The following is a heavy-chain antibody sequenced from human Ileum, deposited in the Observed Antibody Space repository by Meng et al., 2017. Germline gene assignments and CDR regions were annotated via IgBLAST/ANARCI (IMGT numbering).Heavy chain of an antibody. CDR3: ANELRYYFEY. V-gene: IGHV3-21*02. CDR2: ITSSGRFI. Sequence: EVLLVESGCGLVKPGRSLRLSCAASGFSFSTYTMHWFRQAPGKGLEWVSSITSSGRFIFYADSVKGRFTISRDNAKSSLYLQMNSLRDGDTAVYYCANELRYYFEYWGQGALVTVSS. D-gene: IGHD4-23*01. CDR1: GFSFSTYT. J-gene: IGHJ4*02.